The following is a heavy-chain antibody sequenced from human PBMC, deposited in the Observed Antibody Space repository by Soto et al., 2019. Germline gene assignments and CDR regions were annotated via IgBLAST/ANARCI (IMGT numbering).Heavy chain of an antibody. CDR3: ARDSDYGDYVPIG. D-gene: IGHD4-17*01. V-gene: IGHV3-33*01. J-gene: IGHJ4*02. Sequence: QVQLVESGGGVVQPGRSLRLSCAASGFTFSSYGIHWVRQAPGKGLEWVAVIWYDGSNKYYADSVKGRFTISRDNSKNTLYLQMNSLRAEDTAVYYCARDSDYGDYVPIGWGQGTLVTVSS. CDR1: GFTFSSYG. CDR2: IWYDGSNK.